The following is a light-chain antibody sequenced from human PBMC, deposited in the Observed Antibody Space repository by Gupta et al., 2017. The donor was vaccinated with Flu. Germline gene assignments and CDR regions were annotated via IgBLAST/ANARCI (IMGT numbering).Light chain of an antibody. CDR2: EAS. CDR1: QSVRSY. V-gene: IGKV3-11*01. Sequence: DIVLTPSPAPLSLSPGERATLSCRGSQSVRSYLAWYQKKPGRAPRRLIYEASNRASGIQARCSGSGGGTEFSLTISSLEPEDFAVYCCQQRSDGPRTFGGGTKVDIK. J-gene: IGKJ4*01. CDR3: QQRSDGPRT.